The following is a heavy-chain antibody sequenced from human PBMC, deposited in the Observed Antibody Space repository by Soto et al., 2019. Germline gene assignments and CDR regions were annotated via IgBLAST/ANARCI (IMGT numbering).Heavy chain of an antibody. CDR3: ARVLRWYGVDFDY. D-gene: IGHD4-17*01. CDR1: GYTFTSYG. CDR2: ISAYNGNT. J-gene: IGHJ4*02. Sequence: QVQLVQSGAEVKKPGASVKVSCKASGYTFTSYGISWVRQAPGQGLEWMGWISAYNGNTNYAQKLQGRVTMTTDTSRSTAYIELRILKSDDTAVYYCARVLRWYGVDFDYWGQGTLVTVSS. V-gene: IGHV1-18*01.